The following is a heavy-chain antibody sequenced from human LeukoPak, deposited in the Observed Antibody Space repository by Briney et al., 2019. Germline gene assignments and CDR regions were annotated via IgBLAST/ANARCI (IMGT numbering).Heavy chain of an antibody. D-gene: IGHD5-18*01. J-gene: IGHJ4*02. V-gene: IGHV1-69*13. CDR3: ASWDSYGFRHYFDY. Sequence: GASVKVSCKASGGTFSSYAISWVRQAPGQGLEWMGGIIPIFGTANYAQKFQGRVTITADESTSTAYMELSSLRSEDTAVYYCASWDSYGFRHYFDYWGQGTLVTVSS. CDR2: IIPIFGTA. CDR1: GGTFSSYA.